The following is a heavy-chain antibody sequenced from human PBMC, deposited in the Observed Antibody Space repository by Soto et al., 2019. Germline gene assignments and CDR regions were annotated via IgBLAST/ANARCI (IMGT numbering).Heavy chain of an antibody. CDR1: GFTFSIST. J-gene: IGHJ4*02. D-gene: IGHD6-25*01. Sequence: EVQLVESGGGLVKPGGYLTLSCAASGFTFSISTMTWVRQAPGKRLEWVSSLSSGATYLYYADSVRGRFSISRDNAKHSLYLQMTSLRVEDTAVYYCARGDGTGLHSSGWAPRFWGQGTLVTVSS. CDR2: LSSGATYL. CDR3: ARGDGTGLHSSGWAPRF. V-gene: IGHV3-21*01.